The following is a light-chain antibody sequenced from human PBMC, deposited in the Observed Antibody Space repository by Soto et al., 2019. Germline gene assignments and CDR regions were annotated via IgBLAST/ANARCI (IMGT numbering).Light chain of an antibody. CDR1: QDIRNF. CDR3: QQLNGYPRT. V-gene: IGKV1-17*03. J-gene: IGKJ1*01. CDR2: SIS. Sequence: DIQMTQSPAAMSASMGDRVTITCRASQDIRNFLAWFQQKPGEVPKRLIYSISSLQSGVPSRFSGSGSGTDFTLTISSLQPEDFATYYCQQLNGYPRTFGQGTKVDIK.